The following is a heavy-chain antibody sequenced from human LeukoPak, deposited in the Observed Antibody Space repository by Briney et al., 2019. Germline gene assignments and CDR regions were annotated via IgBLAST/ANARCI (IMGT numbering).Heavy chain of an antibody. V-gene: IGHV4-4*02. CDR3: ARGGGLDV. D-gene: IGHD3-16*01. J-gene: IGHJ6*02. CDR2: IFHSGNT. Sequence: SGTLSLTCTVSGGSITSIDWWSWVRQPPGKGLEWIGEIFHSGNTNYNPSLKSRVTISVDKSKNRFSLKLTSLTAADTAVYYCARGGGLDVWGQGATVTVSS. CDR1: GGSITSIDW.